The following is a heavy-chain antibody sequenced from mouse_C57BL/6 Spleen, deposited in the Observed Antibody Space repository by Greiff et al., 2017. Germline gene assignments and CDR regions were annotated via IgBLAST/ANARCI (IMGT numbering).Heavy chain of an antibody. Sequence: QVQLQQSGAELVKPGASVKMSCKASGYTFTSYWITWVKQRPGQGLEWIGDINPGSGSTNYNEKFKGKATLTVDRSSSTAYMQLSSLTSEDSAVYYRDREESDWFAYWGQGTLVTVSA. CDR2: INPGSGST. J-gene: IGHJ3*01. V-gene: IGHV1-55*01. CDR3: DREESDWFAY. CDR1: GYTFTSYW.